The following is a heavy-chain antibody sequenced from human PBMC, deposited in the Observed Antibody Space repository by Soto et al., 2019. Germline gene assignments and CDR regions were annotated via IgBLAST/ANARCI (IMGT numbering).Heavy chain of an antibody. Sequence: EVQLLESGGGLVQPGGSLRLSCAASGFTFSSYAMSWVRQAPGKGLEWVSAISGSGSRTYYADSVKGRFTFSRDNSKKTLYLQMNSLRAEDTAVYFCAKGPYRDYVYWDHAFDIWGQGTMVTVSS. J-gene: IGHJ3*02. CDR1: GFTFSSYA. CDR3: AKGPYRDYVYWDHAFDI. V-gene: IGHV3-23*01. CDR2: ISGSGSRT. D-gene: IGHD4-17*01.